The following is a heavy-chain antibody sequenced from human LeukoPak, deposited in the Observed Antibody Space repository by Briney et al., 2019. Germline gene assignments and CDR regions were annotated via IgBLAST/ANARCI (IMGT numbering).Heavy chain of an antibody. V-gene: IGHV4-38-2*01. CDR1: GYSISSGYY. J-gene: IGHJ4*02. Sequence: PSETLSLTCAVSGYSISSGYYWGWIRQPPGKGLEWIGSIYHSGSTYYNPSLKSRVTISVDTSKNQFSLKLSSVTAADTAVYYCATTLAYCGGDCPLGYWGQGTLVTVSS. D-gene: IGHD2-21*02. CDR3: ATTLAYCGGDCPLGY. CDR2: IYHSGST.